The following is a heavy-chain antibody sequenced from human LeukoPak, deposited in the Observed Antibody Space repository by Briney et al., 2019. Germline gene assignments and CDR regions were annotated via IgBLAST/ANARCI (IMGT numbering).Heavy chain of an antibody. J-gene: IGHJ4*02. CDR2: INHSGST. Sequence: SETLSLTCAVYGGSFSGYYWSWIRQPPGKGLEWIGEINHSGSTNYNPSLKSRVIISVDTSKNQFSLKLSSVTAADTAVYYCARVDSGSYYVKLLDYWGQGTLATVSS. V-gene: IGHV4-34*01. CDR3: ARVDSGSYYVKLLDY. CDR1: GGSFSGYY. D-gene: IGHD1-26*01.